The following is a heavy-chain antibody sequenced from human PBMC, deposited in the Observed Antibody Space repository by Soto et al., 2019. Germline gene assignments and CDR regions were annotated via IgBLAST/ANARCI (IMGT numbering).Heavy chain of an antibody. J-gene: IGHJ5*02. CDR3: ARSITTLGVVTISDDNWFDP. V-gene: IGHV3-7*03. Sequence: EGQLVESGGGLVQPGGSLRLSCEASGLTFSSYWMTWVRQAPGKGLEWVADIKPDGSEKYYVDSVEGRFTISRDNAKNSKYLEMNSLRVDDTAVYYCARSITTLGVVTISDDNWFDPWGQGTPVTVSS. CDR2: IKPDGSEK. D-gene: IGHD3-3*01. CDR1: GLTFSSYW.